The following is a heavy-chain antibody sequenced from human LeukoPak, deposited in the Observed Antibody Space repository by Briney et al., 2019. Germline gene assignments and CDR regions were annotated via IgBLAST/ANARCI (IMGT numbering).Heavy chain of an antibody. J-gene: IGHJ4*02. Sequence: GGPLRLSCAASGFSVSGNYMSWVRQAPGKALEWVSVIYADDKTFYADSVKGRFTISRDNSKNTLYLQMDSLRVEDTAVYYCVRRSIGGNWGIFDYWGQGSLV. CDR2: IYADDKT. D-gene: IGHD7-27*01. CDR3: VRRSIGGNWGIFDY. CDR1: GFSVSGNY. V-gene: IGHV3-53*01.